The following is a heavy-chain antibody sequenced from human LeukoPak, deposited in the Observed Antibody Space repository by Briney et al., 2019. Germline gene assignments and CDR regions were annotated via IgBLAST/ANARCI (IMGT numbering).Heavy chain of an antibody. CDR3: ARDRKYSSSWYDWFDP. CDR2: ISSSSSTI. CDR1: GFTFSSYS. J-gene: IGHJ5*02. D-gene: IGHD6-13*01. V-gene: IGHV3-48*01. Sequence: GGSLRLSCAASGFTFSSYSMNWVRQAPGKGLEWVSYISSSSSTIYYADSVKGRFTISRDNDKNSLYLQMNSLRAEDTAVYYCARDRKYSSSWYDWFDPWGQGTLVTVSS.